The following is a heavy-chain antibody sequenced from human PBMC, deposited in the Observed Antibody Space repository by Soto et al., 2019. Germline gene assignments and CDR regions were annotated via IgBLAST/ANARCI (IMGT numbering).Heavy chain of an antibody. CDR2: VHDSWGA. CDR1: GGSMSGYY. D-gene: IGHD5-18*01. J-gene: IGHJ6*02. CDR3: VRQGYGPLHGLVDV. V-gene: IGHV4-59*08. Sequence: SETLSLTCTVSGGSMSGYYWSWIRLPPGKPMEWIGYVHDSWGAAYNPSLRSRVAISLDTSKSQFSLSLTSVSATDTAMYYCVRQGYGPLHGLVDVWGQGTTVTV.